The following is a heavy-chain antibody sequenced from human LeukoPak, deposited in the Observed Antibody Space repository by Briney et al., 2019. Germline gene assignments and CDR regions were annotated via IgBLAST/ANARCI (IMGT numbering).Heavy chain of an antibody. V-gene: IGHV5-10-1*01. J-gene: IGHJ5*02. CDR2: IDPSDSYI. CDR3: ARLRCSGGYCYSDDP. Sequence: GESLKISCRGSGYSFTSYWIAWVRQMPGKGLEWMGRIDPSDSYINYSPSFRGHVTISSDKSITTAYLQWSSLKASDTAMYYCARLRCSGGYCYSDDPWGQGTLVIVSS. CDR1: GYSFTSYW. D-gene: IGHD2-15*01.